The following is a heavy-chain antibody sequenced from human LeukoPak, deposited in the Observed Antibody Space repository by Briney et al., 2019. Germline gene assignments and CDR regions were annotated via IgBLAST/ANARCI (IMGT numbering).Heavy chain of an antibody. J-gene: IGHJ4*02. CDR1: GGSISSYH. Sequence: AETLSLTCTVSGGSISSYHWSWIRQPAGKGLEWIGRIYTSGSTNYNPSLKSRVTMSVDTSKDQFSLKLSSVTAADTAVYYCARVRVVISGYYFDYWGQGTLVTVSS. V-gene: IGHV4-4*07. CDR3: ARVRVVISGYYFDY. CDR2: IYTSGST. D-gene: IGHD3-3*01.